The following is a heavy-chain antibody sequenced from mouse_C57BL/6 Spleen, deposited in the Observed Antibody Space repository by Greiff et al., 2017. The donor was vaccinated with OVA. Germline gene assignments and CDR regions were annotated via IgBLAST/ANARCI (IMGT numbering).Heavy chain of an antibody. Sequence: VQLKESGPGLVKPSQSLSLTCSVTGYSITSGYYWNWIRQFPGNKLEWMGYISYDGSNNYNPSLKNRISITRDTSKNQFFLKLNSVTTEDTATYYCARDRNWDVDYWGQGTTLTVSS. J-gene: IGHJ2*01. V-gene: IGHV3-6*01. CDR3: ARDRNWDVDY. D-gene: IGHD4-1*01. CDR1: GYSITSGYY. CDR2: ISYDGSN.